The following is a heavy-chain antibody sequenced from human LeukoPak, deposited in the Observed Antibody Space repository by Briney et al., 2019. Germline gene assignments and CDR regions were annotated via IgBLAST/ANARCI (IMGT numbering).Heavy chain of an antibody. CDR1: GFTFSSYS. CDR3: ARVMGRYCSSTSCYVDY. Sequence: GGSLRLSCAASGFTFSSYSMNWVRQAPGKGLEWVSSISSISSYIYYADSVKGRLTISRDNAKNSLYLQMNSLRAEDTAVYYCARVMGRYCSSTSCYVDYWGQGTLVTVSS. V-gene: IGHV3-21*01. D-gene: IGHD2-2*01. CDR2: ISSISSYI. J-gene: IGHJ4*02.